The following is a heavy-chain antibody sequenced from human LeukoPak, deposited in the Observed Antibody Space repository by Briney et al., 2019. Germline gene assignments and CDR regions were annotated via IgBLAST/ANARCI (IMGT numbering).Heavy chain of an antibody. CDR3: ARGQDGYILDY. J-gene: IGHJ4*02. V-gene: IGHV4-4*09. D-gene: IGHD5-24*01. Sequence: SETLSLTCTVSGGSISSYYWSWTRQPPGEGLEWIGYIYTSGSTNYNPSLKSRVTISVDTSKNQFSLKLSSVTAADTAVYYCARGQDGYILDYWGQGTLVTVSS. CDR2: IYTSGST. CDR1: GGSISSYY.